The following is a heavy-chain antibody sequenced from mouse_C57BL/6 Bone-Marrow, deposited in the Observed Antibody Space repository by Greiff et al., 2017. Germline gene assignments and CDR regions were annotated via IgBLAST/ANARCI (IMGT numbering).Heavy chain of an antibody. CDR1: GYSLTDYN. D-gene: IGHD2-4*01. CDR2: INPNYGTT. V-gene: IGHV1-39*01. J-gene: IGHJ4*01. Sequence: VQLQQSGPELVKPGASVKISCKASGYSLTDYNMNWVKQSNGKSLEWIGAINPNYGTTSYNQKFTGKATLTVDQSSSIAYMQLNSLTAEDSAVYYCARGYDYDYAIDYWGQGTLVTVSS. CDR3: ARGYDYDYAIDY.